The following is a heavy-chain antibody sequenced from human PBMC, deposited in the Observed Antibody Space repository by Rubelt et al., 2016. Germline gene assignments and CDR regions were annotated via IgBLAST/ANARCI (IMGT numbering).Heavy chain of an antibody. V-gene: IGHV4-4*09. CDR2: IHSSAST. J-gene: IGHJ5*01. Sequence: QVQLQESGPRLVKPSEALSLTCTVSGGSIRAYYWGWVRQPPGKGLEWIAYIHSSASTNASPSLKSRGTMSVDTSQNQFSLMLSAVTAADTAVYYCAGDYAHAWFDSWGQGTLVTVSS. D-gene: IGHD4-17*01. CDR3: AGDYAHAWFDS. CDR1: GGSIRAYY.